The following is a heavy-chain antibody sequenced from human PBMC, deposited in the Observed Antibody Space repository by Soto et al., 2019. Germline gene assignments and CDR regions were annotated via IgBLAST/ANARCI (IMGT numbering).Heavy chain of an antibody. J-gene: IGHJ3*02. D-gene: IGHD2-2*01. Sequence: ASVKVSCKASGYTFTSYDINWVRQATGQGLEWMGWMNPNSGNTGYAQKFQGRVTMTRNTSISTAYMELSSLRSEDTAVYYGSRALYVCSRTRCYDAFYIWGQGTMVTVSS. CDR1: GYTFTSYD. V-gene: IGHV1-8*02. CDR2: MNPNSGNT. CDR3: SRALYVCSRTRCYDAFYI.